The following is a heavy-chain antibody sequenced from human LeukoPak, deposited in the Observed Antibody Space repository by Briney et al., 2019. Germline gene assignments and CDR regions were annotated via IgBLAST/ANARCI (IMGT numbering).Heavy chain of an antibody. J-gene: IGHJ3*02. CDR3: ARHVTTASAARGFDI. Sequence: GESLKISCKGSGYSFTKYWIGWVRQMPGKGLEWMGIIYPGDSDTRYSPSFQGQVTISADKSINTAYLQWSGLKASDTAVYYCARHVTTASAARGFDIWGQGTMVTVSS. V-gene: IGHV5-51*01. CDR2: IYPGDSDT. CDR1: GYSFTKYW. D-gene: IGHD1-14*01.